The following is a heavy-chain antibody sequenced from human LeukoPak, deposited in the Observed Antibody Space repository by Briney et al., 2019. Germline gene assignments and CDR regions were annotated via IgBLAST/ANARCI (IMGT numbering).Heavy chain of an antibody. Sequence: SETLSLTCTVSGGSISSSSYYWGWIRQPPGKGLECIGTISYSGSTNYNPSLKSRVTISVDKSKNQFSLKLSSVTAADTAVYYCAVKIIEEYFQHWGQGTLVTVSS. CDR3: AVKIIEEYFQH. CDR2: ISYSGST. J-gene: IGHJ1*01. D-gene: IGHD3-16*02. V-gene: IGHV4-39*07. CDR1: GGSISSSSYY.